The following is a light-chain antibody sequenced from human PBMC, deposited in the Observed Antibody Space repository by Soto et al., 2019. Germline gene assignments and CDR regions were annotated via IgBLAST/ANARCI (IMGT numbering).Light chain of an antibody. J-gene: IGKJ1*01. CDR3: HQYAGSPRT. CDR1: QSISSNY. CDR2: DAS. V-gene: IGKV3-20*01. Sequence: EIVLTQSPGTLSLSPGERATLSCRASQSISSNYLAWYQQTPGQAPRLLIYDASSRAAGIPDRFSGSGSGTDFTLTISRLEPEDFGVYYCHQYAGSPRTCGQGTKVEVK.